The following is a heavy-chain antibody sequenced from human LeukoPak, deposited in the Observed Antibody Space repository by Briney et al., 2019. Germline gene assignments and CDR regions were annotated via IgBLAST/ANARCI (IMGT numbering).Heavy chain of an antibody. Sequence: GGSLRLSCAASGFTFSTYNMNWVRQAPGKGLEWVSSISGSSSYIYYADSVKGRFSISRDNAKNSLYLQMNSLRAEDTAVYYCARVAAEVVGVPGAIGFGWLRRDYYCMDVWGKGTTVTVSS. CDR2: ISGSSSYI. CDR3: ARVAAEVVGVPGAIGFGWLRRDYYCMDV. J-gene: IGHJ6*03. V-gene: IGHV3-21*01. CDR1: GFTFSTYN. D-gene: IGHD2-2*02.